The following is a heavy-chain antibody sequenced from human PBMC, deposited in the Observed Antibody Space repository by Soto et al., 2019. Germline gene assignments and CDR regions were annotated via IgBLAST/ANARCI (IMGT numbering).Heavy chain of an antibody. J-gene: IGHJ1*01. D-gene: IGHD6-19*01. Sequence: EVQLLESGGGLVQPGGSLRLSCAASGFTFSSYAMSWVRQAPGKGLEWVSGISGSGDSTYYADSVKGRFTISRDNSKNTLYLQMNSRRAEGTAVYYCAKGVPGIAVAGTGYFQHWGQGTLVTVSS. CDR1: GFTFSSYA. CDR3: AKGVPGIAVAGTGYFQH. CDR2: ISGSGDST. V-gene: IGHV3-23*01.